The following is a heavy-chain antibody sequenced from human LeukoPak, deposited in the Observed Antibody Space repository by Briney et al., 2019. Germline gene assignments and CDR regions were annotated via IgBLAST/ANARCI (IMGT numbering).Heavy chain of an antibody. Sequence: ASVKVSCKASGYTFTGYCMHWVRQAPGQGLEWMGWINPNSGGTNYAQKFQGRVTMTRDTSISTAYMELSRLRSDDTAVYYCARANDDYGDYVQDYYYYMDVWGKGTTVTVSS. CDR2: INPNSGGT. D-gene: IGHD4-17*01. J-gene: IGHJ6*03. CDR1: GYTFTGYC. V-gene: IGHV1-2*02. CDR3: ARANDDYGDYVQDYYYYMDV.